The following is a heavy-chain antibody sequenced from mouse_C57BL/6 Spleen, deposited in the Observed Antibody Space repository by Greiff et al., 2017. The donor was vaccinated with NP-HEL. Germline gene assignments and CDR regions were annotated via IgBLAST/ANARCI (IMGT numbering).Heavy chain of an antibody. V-gene: IGHV1-82*01. Sequence: QVQLQQSGPELVKPGASVNISCKASGYAFSSSWMNWVKQRPGKGLEWIGRIYPGDGDTNYNGKFKGKATLTADKSSSTAYMQLSSLTSEDSAVYFCADGNYYFDYWGQGTTLTVSS. D-gene: IGHD2-1*01. J-gene: IGHJ2*01. CDR1: GYAFSSSW. CDR3: ADGNYYFDY. CDR2: IYPGDGDT.